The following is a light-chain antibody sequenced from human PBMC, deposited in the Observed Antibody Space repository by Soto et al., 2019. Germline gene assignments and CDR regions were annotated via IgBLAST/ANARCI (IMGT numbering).Light chain of an antibody. CDR2: TSG. CDR3: QQTYNTPYT. Sequence: IHMTQSPSSLSASVGDRVTITCRASQRITTYLNWYQQKPGEAPKLLISTSGTLQRGVPSRFSGSGSGTDFTLTITSLQPADFATYFCQQTYNTPYTFGQGTQLEFK. J-gene: IGKJ2*01. CDR1: QRITTY. V-gene: IGKV1-39*01.